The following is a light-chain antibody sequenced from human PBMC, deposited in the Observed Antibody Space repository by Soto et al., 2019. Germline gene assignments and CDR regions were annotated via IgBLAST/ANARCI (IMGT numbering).Light chain of an antibody. V-gene: IGKV1-8*01. CDR2: AAS. CDR1: QAISSY. CDR3: KQYYSNPPWT. J-gene: IGKJ1*01. Sequence: AIRMTQSPSSLSASTGDRVTITCRASQAISSYLAWYQQKPGKAPKLLIYAASTLQTGVPSRFSGSGSGTDFTLTISFLRSEDFATYYCKQYYSNPPWTFGQGTKVENK.